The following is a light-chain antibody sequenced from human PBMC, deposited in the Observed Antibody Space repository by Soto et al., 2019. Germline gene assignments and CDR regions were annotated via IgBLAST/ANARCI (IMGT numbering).Light chain of an antibody. CDR3: SSKRGGTYV. V-gene: IGLV2-14*03. J-gene: IGLJ1*01. CDR2: DVG. CDR1: SSDVGGYNY. Sequence: QSVLTQPASMSGSPGQSITISCTGTSSDVGGYNYVSWYQQHPGKAPILMIYDVGSRPSGVSNRFSGSKSGNTASLTISGLQAEDEADYYCSSKRGGTYVFGTGTKVTVL.